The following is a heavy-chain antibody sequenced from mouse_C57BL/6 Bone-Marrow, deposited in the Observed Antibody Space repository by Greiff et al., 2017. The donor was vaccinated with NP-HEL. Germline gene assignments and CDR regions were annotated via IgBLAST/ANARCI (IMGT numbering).Heavy chain of an antibody. CDR1: GFTFSSYG. D-gene: IGHD2-3*01. CDR3: ARRGYYEYFDV. J-gene: IGHJ1*03. CDR2: ISSGGSYT. V-gene: IGHV5-6*02. Sequence: EVKLVESGGDLVKPGGSLKLSCAASGFTFSSYGMSWARQTPDKRLEWVATISSGGSYTYYPDSVKGRFTISRDNAKNTLYLQMSSLKSEDTAMYYCARRGYYEYFDVWGTGTTVTVSS.